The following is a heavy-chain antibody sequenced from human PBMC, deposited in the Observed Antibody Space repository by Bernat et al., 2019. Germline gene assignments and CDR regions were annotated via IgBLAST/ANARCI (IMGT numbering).Heavy chain of an antibody. CDR3: ARDRAYFDWLADY. J-gene: IGHJ4*02. D-gene: IGHD3-9*01. CDR1: GFTFSSYS. V-gene: IGHV3-21*01. Sequence: EVQLVESGGGLVKPGGSLRLSCAASGFTFSSYSMNWVRQAPGKGLEWVSSISSSSSYIYYADSVKGRFTISRDNAKNSLYLKMNSLRAEDTAVYYCARDRAYFDWLADYWGQGTLVTVSS. CDR2: ISSSSSYI.